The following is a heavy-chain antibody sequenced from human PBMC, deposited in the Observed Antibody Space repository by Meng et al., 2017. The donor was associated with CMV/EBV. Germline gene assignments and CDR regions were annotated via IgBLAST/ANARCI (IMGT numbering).Heavy chain of an antibody. V-gene: IGHV4-30-4*08. J-gene: IGHJ4*02. CDR2: IYYSGST. Sequence: QWQRQESGPGLVKPSQTLSLTCTVSGGSISSGDYYWSWIRQPPGKGLEWIGYIYYSGSTYYNPSLKSRVAISVDTSKNQFSLKLSSVTAADTAVYYCARDNRRGGVDYWGQGTLVTVSS. CDR1: GGSISSGDYY. D-gene: IGHD3-3*01. CDR3: ARDNRRGGVDY.